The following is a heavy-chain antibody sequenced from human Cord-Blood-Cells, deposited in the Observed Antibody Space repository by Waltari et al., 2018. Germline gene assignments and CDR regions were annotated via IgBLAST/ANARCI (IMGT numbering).Heavy chain of an antibody. CDR1: GYTFTSYD. CDR3: ARQKDPSPFYYYYYGMDV. CDR2: RNPKSGNT. J-gene: IGHJ6*02. Sequence: QVQLVQSGAEVKKPGASVKVSCKASGYTFTSYDINWVRQATGQGLEWMGWRNPKSGNTGYAQKFQGRVTMTRNTSISTAYMELSSLRSEDTAVYYCARQKDPSPFYYYYYGMDVWGQGTTVTVSS. V-gene: IGHV1-8*01.